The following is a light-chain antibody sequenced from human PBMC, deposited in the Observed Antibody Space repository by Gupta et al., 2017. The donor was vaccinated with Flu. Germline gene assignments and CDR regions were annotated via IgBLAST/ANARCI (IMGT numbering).Light chain of an antibody. CDR1: QRVSSSY. V-gene: IGKV3-20*01. CDR2: GAS. J-gene: IGKJ1*01. Sequence: ERATLSCRASQRVSSSYLAWYQQKPGQAPRLLMYGASNRATGIPDRFSGSGSGTDFTLTISRLEPEDFAVYYCQQFGSSPLTFGQGTKVEIK. CDR3: QQFGSSPLT.